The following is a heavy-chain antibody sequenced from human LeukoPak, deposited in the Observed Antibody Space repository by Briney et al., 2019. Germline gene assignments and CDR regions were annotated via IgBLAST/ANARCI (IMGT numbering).Heavy chain of an antibody. V-gene: IGHV1-8*01. CDR2: MNPNSGNT. CDR1: GYTFTSYD. CDR3: AKETAPKQWLVRGYFDY. Sequence: ASVKVSCKASGYTFTSYDINWVRQATGQGLEWMGWMNPNSGNTGYAQKFQGRVTMTRNTSISTAYMELSSLRSEDTAVYYCAKETAPKQWLVRGYFDYWGQGTLVTVSS. J-gene: IGHJ4*02. D-gene: IGHD6-19*01.